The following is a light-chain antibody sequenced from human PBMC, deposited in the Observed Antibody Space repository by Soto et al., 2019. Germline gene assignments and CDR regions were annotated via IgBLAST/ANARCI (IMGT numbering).Light chain of an antibody. CDR1: QSVSSSY. Sequence: EIVLTQSPGTLSLSPGERATLSCRASQSVSSSYLAWYQQKPGQAPRLLIHGVSTRATGIPDRFSGSGSGTDFTLTISRLEPEDFAVYYCQQRSNWPGITFGQGTRLEIK. CDR2: GVS. CDR3: QQRSNWPGIT. J-gene: IGKJ5*01. V-gene: IGKV3D-20*02.